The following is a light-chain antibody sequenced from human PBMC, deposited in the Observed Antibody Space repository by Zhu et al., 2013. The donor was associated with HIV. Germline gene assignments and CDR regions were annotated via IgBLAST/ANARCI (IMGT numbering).Light chain of an antibody. CDR3: QQYYSTPLT. CDR1: RDLKTN. Sequence: TQSPATLSVSLGDRVTLSCRAGRDLKTNLAWYQQKPGQAPRLLVEDASFRATGVPDRFIGSGSGTQFTLTISSLQAEDVAVYYCQQYYSTPLTFGGGTKVEI. V-gene: IGKV3-15*01. J-gene: IGKJ4*01. CDR2: DAS.